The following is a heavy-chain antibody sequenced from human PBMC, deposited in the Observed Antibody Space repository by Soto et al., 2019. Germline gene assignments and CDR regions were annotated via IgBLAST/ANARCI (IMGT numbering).Heavy chain of an antibody. Sequence: ASVKVSCKASGYTFTSYGISWVRQAPGQGLEWMGWISAYNGNTNYAQKLQGRVTMTTDTSTSTAYMELRSLRSDDTAVYCCARSIIAVAEGYFDYWGQRTLVTVTS. D-gene: IGHD6-19*01. CDR3: ARSIIAVAEGYFDY. V-gene: IGHV1-18*01. J-gene: IGHJ4*02. CDR1: GYTFTSYG. CDR2: ISAYNGNT.